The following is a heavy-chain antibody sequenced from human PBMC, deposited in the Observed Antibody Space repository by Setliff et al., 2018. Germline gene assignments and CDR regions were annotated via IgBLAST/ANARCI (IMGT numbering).Heavy chain of an antibody. V-gene: IGHV1-46*01. CDR3: ARDVFPYHYEGAFDI. Sequence: ASVKVSCTASGYTFTSHYMHWVRQAPGLGLEWMGTINPSCGRTSYAQKFQGRVTMTRDTSTSTVYMDMSSLRSEDTAVYYCARDVFPYHYEGAFDIWGQGTMVTVSS. J-gene: IGHJ3*02. CDR1: GYTFTSHY. D-gene: IGHD3-22*01. CDR2: INPSCGRT.